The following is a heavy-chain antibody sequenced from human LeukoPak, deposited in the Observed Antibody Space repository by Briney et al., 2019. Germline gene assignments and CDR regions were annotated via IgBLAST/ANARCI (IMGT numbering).Heavy chain of an antibody. V-gene: IGHV4-59*01. CDR3: ARSGVAAMETNWFDP. D-gene: IGHD5-18*01. CDR2: IYYSGST. J-gene: IGHJ5*02. CDR1: GGSISSYY. Sequence: SETLSLTCTVCGGSISSYYGSWIRQPPGKGLEWIGDIYYSGSTNYNPSLKSRVTISVDTSKNQFSLKLSSVTAADTAVYYCARSGVAAMETNWFDPRGQGTLVTVSS.